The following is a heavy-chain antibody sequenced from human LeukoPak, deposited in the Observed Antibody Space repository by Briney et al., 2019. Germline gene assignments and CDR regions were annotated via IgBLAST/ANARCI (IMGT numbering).Heavy chain of an antibody. V-gene: IGHV3-33*01. CDR1: GFTFSSYG. D-gene: IGHD4-17*01. CDR2: IWYDGSNK. CDR3: AREASTVTHTAYYYYGMDV. J-gene: IGHJ6*02. Sequence: PGGSLRLSCAASGFTFSSYGMHWVRQAPGKGLEWVAVIWYDGSNKYYADSVKGRFTISRDNSKNTLYLQMNSLRAEDTAVYYCAREASTVTHTAYYYYGMDVWGQGTTVTVSS.